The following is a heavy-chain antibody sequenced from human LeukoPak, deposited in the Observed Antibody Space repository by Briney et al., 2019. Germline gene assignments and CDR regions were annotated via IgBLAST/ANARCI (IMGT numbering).Heavy chain of an antibody. V-gene: IGHV3-21*01. CDR1: GFTFSSYS. Sequence: GGSLRLSCAASGFTFSSYSMNWVRQAPGKGLEWVSSISSSSSYIYYADSVKGRFTISRDNAKNSLYLQMNSLRAEDTAVCYWARAEWFGELLTYYYYGMDVWGKGTRSPSPQ. D-gene: IGHD3-10*01. CDR2: ISSSSSYI. J-gene: IGHJ6*04. CDR3: ARAEWFGELLTYYYYGMDV.